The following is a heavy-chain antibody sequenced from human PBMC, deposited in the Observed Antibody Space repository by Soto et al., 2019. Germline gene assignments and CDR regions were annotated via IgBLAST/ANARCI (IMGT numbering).Heavy chain of an antibody. CDR1: GGSISSSSYY. V-gene: IGHV4-39*01. CDR2: IYYSGST. Sequence: QLQLQESGPGLVKPSETLSLTCTVSGGSISSSSYYWGWIRQPPGKGLEWIGSIYYSGSTYYNPSLKSRVTISVDTSKNQFSLKLSSVTAADTAVYYCARLAIGGRRVDFDYWGQGTLVTVSS. D-gene: IGHD1-1*01. CDR3: ARLAIGGRRVDFDY. J-gene: IGHJ4*02.